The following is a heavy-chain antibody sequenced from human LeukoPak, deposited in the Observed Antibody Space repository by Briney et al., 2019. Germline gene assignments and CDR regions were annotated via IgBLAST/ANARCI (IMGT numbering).Heavy chain of an antibody. CDR1: GFTFSTYG. CDR2: IRYDGSKK. Sequence: PGGSLRLSCAASGFTFSTYGMHWVRQAPGKGLEWVAFIRYDGSKKYYADSVKGRFTISRDNSNNTLYLQMNSLGAEDMAVYYCAKLFAMYDSGWFSVYWGQGTLVTVSS. CDR3: AKLFAMYDSGWFSVY. J-gene: IGHJ4*02. V-gene: IGHV3-30*02. D-gene: IGHD6-19*01.